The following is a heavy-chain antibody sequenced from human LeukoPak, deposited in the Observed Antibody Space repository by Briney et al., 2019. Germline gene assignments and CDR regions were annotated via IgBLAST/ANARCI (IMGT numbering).Heavy chain of an antibody. Sequence: GVTLRLSCAASVFTVSSKYMNWVRQAPGKGLEWVSVIYSSGSTYYADSVKGRFTISRDNSKNTLYLQMNSLRAEDTAVYYCARDLYGVSHDYWGQGTLVTVSS. CDR3: ARDLYGVSHDY. CDR1: VFTVSSKY. J-gene: IGHJ4*02. CDR2: IYSSGST. V-gene: IGHV3-53*01. D-gene: IGHD4-17*01.